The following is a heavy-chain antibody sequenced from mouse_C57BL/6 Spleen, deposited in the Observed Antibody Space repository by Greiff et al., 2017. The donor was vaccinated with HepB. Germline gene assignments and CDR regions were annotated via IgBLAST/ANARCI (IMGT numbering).Heavy chain of an antibody. V-gene: IGHV1-61*01. D-gene: IGHD2-1*01. J-gene: IGHJ2*01. CDR3: ARRSGNGNLHFDY. CDR2: IYPSDSET. Sequence: QVQLQQPGAELVRPGSSVKLSCKASGYTFTSYWMAWVKQRPGQGLEWIGNIYPSDSETHYNQKFKDKATFTVDKSSSTAYMQLSSLTSEDSAVYYCARRSGNGNLHFDYWGQGTTLTVSS. CDR1: GYTFTSYW.